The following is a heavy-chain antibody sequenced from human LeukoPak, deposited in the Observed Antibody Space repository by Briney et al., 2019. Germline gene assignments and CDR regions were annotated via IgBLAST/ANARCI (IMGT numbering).Heavy chain of an antibody. D-gene: IGHD2-2*03. J-gene: IGHJ3*02. Sequence: SETLSLTCDVSGYSIRSGYYWGWIRQSPGKGLEWIGSIYHSGSTYYNPSLKSRVTISVDTSKNQFSLKLSSVTAADTAVYYCARMDIVVVPAAIAGAFDIWGQGTMVTVSS. CDR2: IYHSGST. CDR1: GYSIRSGYY. CDR3: ARMDIVVVPAAIAGAFDI. V-gene: IGHV4-38-2*01.